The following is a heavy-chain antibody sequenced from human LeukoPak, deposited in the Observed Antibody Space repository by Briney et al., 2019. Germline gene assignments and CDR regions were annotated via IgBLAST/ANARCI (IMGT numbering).Heavy chain of an antibody. CDR1: GFTFSTSV. CDR3: AKQGLVPATAGD. Sequence: GGSLRLSCAASGFTFSTSVMHWVRQAPGKGLEWLSFIRFDGSEKYYADSVKARFSISRDNSMNTLYLQMNSLRPEDTAVYYCAKQGLVPATAGDWGQGTLVTVAS. CDR2: IRFDGSEK. J-gene: IGHJ4*02. D-gene: IGHD2-2*01. V-gene: IGHV3-30*02.